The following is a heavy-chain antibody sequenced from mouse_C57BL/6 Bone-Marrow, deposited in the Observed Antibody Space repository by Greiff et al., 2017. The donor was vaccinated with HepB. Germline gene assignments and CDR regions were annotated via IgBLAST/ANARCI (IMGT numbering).Heavy chain of an antibody. Sequence: VHLVESGAELARPGASVKMSCKASGYTFTSYTMHWVKQRPGQGLEWIGYINPSSGYTKYNQKFKDKATLTADKSSSTAYMQLSSLTSEDSAVYYCARYYYGNYVDYAMDYWGQGTSVTVSS. CDR3: ARYYYGNYVDYAMDY. J-gene: IGHJ4*01. V-gene: IGHV1-4*01. D-gene: IGHD2-1*01. CDR2: INPSSGYT. CDR1: GYTFTSYT.